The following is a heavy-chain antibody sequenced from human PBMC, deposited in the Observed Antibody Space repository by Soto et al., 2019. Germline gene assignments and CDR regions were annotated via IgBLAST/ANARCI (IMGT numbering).Heavy chain of an antibody. Sequence: GGSLRLSCAATGFTFGFNALSWVRQAPGKGLEWVSSISAGGVSTNYADSVKGRFTISRDNSKNTLYLQMNRLRAEDTAVYYCAKDSITMIVVGELAQPNFDYWGQGTLVTVSS. D-gene: IGHD3-22*01. CDR1: GFTFGFNA. V-gene: IGHV3-23*01. CDR2: ISAGGVST. J-gene: IGHJ4*02. CDR3: AKDSITMIVVGELAQPNFDY.